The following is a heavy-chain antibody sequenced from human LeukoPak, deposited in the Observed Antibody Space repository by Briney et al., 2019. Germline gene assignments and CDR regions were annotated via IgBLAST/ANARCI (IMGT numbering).Heavy chain of an antibody. CDR2: IYYSGST. J-gene: IGHJ4*02. CDR1: GGSISSGGYY. Sequence: PSETLSLTCTVSGGSISSGGYYWSWIRQHPGRGLEWLVYIYYSGSTYYNPSLKSRVTISVDTAKNQFSLKLSSVTAADTAVYYCARGSPLSEYYYDSIDYWGQGTLVTVSS. V-gene: IGHV4-31*03. D-gene: IGHD3-22*01. CDR3: ARGSPLSEYYYDSIDY.